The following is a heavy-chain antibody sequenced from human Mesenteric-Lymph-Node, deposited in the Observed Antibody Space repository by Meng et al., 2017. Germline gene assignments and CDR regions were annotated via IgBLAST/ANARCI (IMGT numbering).Heavy chain of an antibody. Sequence: GESLKISCAASGFTFSSYVMNWVRQAPGKGLEWVAVISYDGSHTYYADSVKGRFTISRDNSKNTLYLQMNSLRAEDTAVYYCARAKAAAGTDYWGQGTLVTVSS. V-gene: IGHV3-30*03. CDR2: ISYDGSHT. CDR3: ARAKAAAGTDY. D-gene: IGHD6-13*01. J-gene: IGHJ4*02. CDR1: GFTFSSYV.